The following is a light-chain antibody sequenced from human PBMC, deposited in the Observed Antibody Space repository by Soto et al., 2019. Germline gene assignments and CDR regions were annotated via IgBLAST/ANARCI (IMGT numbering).Light chain of an antibody. V-gene: IGLV1-40*01. Sequence: SVQSPPPSVSGAPGQRLTISCTGSISNIGAGYDVHWYQQLPGTAPKLLIYGNINRPSGVPDRFSGSKSGTSASLAITGLQAEDEADYYCQSYDSSLSGFYVFGTGTKVTV. CDR3: QSYDSSLSGFYV. J-gene: IGLJ1*01. CDR2: GNI. CDR1: ISNIGAGYD.